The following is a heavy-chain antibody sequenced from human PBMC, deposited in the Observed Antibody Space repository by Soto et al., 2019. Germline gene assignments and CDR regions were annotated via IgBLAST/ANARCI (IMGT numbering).Heavy chain of an antibody. D-gene: IGHD3-3*01. CDR1: GFTFSSYA. CDR2: ISSNGGST. J-gene: IGHJ6*02. CDR3: VKGGNVYYDFWSGFTPNVETNYYGMDV. V-gene: IGHV3-64D*08. Sequence: GGSLRLSCSASGFTFSSYAMHWVRQAPGKGLEYVSAISSNGGSTYYADSVKGRFTISRDNSKNTLYLQMISRRAEDTAGYYCVKGGNVYYDFWSGFTPNVETNYYGMDVWGQGTTVTVSS.